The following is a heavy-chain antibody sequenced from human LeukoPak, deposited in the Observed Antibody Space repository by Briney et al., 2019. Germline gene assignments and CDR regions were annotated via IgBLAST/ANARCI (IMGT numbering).Heavy chain of an antibody. V-gene: IGHV3-30*04. CDR1: GFTFSSYA. J-gene: IGHJ5*02. D-gene: IGHD3-10*01. Sequence: GGSLSLSCAASGFTFSSYAMHWVRQAAGKGLEGVAVISYDGSNKYYADSVKGRFTISRDNSKNTLYLQMNSLRAEDTAVYYCARDRHYYGSGSENWFDPWGQGTLVTVSS. CDR3: ARDRHYYGSGSENWFDP. CDR2: ISYDGSNK.